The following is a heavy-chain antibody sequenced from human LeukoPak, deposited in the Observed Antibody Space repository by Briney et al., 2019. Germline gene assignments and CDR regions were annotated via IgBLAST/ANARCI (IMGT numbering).Heavy chain of an antibody. CDR2: ISAYNGNT. J-gene: IGHJ4*02. V-gene: IGHV1-18*01. Sequence: ASVKVSCKASGYTFTSYGISWLRQAPGQGLEWMGCISAYNGNTNYAQKLQGRVTMTTDTSTSTAYMELRSLRSDDTAVYYCARDLRAYCSSTSCDKGVPYYFDYWGQGSLVTVSS. CDR1: GYTFTSYG. CDR3: ARDLRAYCSSTSCDKGVPYYFDY. D-gene: IGHD2-2*02.